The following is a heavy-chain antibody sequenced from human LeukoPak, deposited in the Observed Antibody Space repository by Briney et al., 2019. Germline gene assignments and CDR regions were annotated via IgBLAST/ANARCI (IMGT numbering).Heavy chain of an antibody. D-gene: IGHD3-3*01. Sequence: GGSLVLSSAASGFTFSSYAMSWGRQAPGEGLGRGPTISGSGGSTYYADSVKGRFTISRDNSKNTLYLQMNRLRAEDTAVYYCAKSGLGTMTNPFDYWGQGTLVTVSS. CDR1: GFTFSSYA. CDR3: AKSGLGTMTNPFDY. CDR2: ISGSGGST. V-gene: IGHV3-23*01. J-gene: IGHJ4*02.